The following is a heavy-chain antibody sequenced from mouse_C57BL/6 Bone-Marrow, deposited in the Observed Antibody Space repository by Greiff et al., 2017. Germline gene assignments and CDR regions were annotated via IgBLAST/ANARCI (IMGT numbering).Heavy chain of an antibody. V-gene: IGHV1-9*01. Sequence: VQLHQSGAELMKPGASVKLSCKATGYTFTGYWMEWVKQRPGHGLEWIGEILPGSGGTNYNEKFKGKATFTADTSSNTAYMQLSSLTTEDSAIYYCARVGGYGNGDYWGQGTTLTVSS. CDR2: ILPGSGGT. CDR3: ARVGGYGNGDY. CDR1: GYTFTGYW. J-gene: IGHJ2*01. D-gene: IGHD2-1*01.